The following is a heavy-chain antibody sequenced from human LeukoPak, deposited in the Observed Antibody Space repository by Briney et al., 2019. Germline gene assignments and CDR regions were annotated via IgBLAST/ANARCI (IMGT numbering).Heavy chain of an antibody. V-gene: IGHV1-18*01. CDR2: ISAYNGNT. J-gene: IGHJ4*02. CDR3: ARDGGLLWFGELFY. Sequence: ASVKVSCKXSGYTFTSYGISWVRQAPGQGLEWMGRISAYNGNTNYAQKLQGRVTMTTDTSTSTAYMELRSLRSDDTAVYYCARDGGLLWFGELFYWGQGTLVTVSS. D-gene: IGHD3-10*01. CDR1: GYTFTSYG.